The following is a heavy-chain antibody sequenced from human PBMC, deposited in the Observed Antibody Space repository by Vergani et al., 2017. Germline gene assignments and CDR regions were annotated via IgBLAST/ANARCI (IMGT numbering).Heavy chain of an antibody. Sequence: EVQLVESGGGLVQPGGSLRLSCAASGFTFSSYSMNWVRQAPGKGLEWVSYISSSSSYIYYADSVKGRFTISRDNAKNSLYLQMNSLRAEDTAVYYCARDHHDYGATTFDYWGQGTLVTVSS. CDR2: ISSSSSYI. D-gene: IGHD4-17*01. J-gene: IGHJ4*02. CDR1: GFTFSSYS. V-gene: IGHV3-21*05. CDR3: ARDHHDYGATTFDY.